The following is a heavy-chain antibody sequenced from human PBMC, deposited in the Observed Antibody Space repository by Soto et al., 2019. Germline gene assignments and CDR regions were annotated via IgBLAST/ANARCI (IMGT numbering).Heavy chain of an antibody. D-gene: IGHD4-17*01. CDR1: GFTFSSYG. J-gene: IGHJ6*02. V-gene: IGHV3-30*18. CDR3: AKDRYGGNPYYYYGMDV. Sequence: QVQLVESGGGVVQPGRSLRLSCTASGFTFSSYGMHWVRQAPGKGLEWVALISYDGIKKNYADSVKGRFTISRDNSKHKXYLQMNSLRAEDTAVYYCAKDRYGGNPYYYYGMDVWGQGTTVTVSS. CDR2: ISYDGIKK.